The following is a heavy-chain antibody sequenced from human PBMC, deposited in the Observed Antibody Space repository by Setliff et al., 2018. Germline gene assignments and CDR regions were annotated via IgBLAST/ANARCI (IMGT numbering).Heavy chain of an antibody. V-gene: IGHV4-39*07. CDR2: TYYSGNT. D-gene: IGHD3-22*01. CDR3: ARAPRYFDPTGSYFDF. Sequence: KASETLSLTCTVSGASVSGNSYYWGWIRQPPGKGLEWIASTYYSGNTYYNPSLKSRATISVDTSKNQFSLKLTSVTAADTAVYYCARAPRYFDPTGSYFDFWGQGTLVTVSS. J-gene: IGHJ4*02. CDR1: GASVSGNSYY.